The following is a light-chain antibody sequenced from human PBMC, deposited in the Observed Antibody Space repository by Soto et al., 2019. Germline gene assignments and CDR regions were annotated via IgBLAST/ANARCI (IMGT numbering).Light chain of an antibody. CDR2: GAS. V-gene: IGKV3-15*01. Sequence: EVVMTQSPATLSVSPGERATHSCRASQTVTTNLAWYQQKPGQPPRLVIYGASTRATGIPARLSGSGSGTEFTLTISSLQSEDFAVYYCQQYNEWPLTFGGGTKVEI. CDR1: QTVTTN. J-gene: IGKJ4*01. CDR3: QQYNEWPLT.